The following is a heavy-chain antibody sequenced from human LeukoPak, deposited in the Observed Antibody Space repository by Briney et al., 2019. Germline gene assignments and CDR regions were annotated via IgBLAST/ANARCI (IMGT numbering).Heavy chain of an antibody. Sequence: GASVKVSCKASGYTFTGYYMHWVRQAPGQGLEWMGRINPNSGGTNYAQKFQGRVTMTRDTSISTAYMELSRLRSDGTAVYYCARDLKRELGWFDPWGQGTLVTVSS. D-gene: IGHD1-26*01. V-gene: IGHV1-2*06. CDR1: GYTFTGYY. J-gene: IGHJ5*02. CDR2: INPNSGGT. CDR3: ARDLKRELGWFDP.